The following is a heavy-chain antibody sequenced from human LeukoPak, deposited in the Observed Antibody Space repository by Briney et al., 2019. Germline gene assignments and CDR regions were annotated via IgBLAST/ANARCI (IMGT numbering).Heavy chain of an antibody. J-gene: IGHJ3*02. D-gene: IGHD1-1*01. CDR1: GGSISSYY. CDR2: IYTSGST. V-gene: IGHV4-4*07. CDR3: ARTDLKLERRDNDAFDI. Sequence: SETLSHTCTVSGGSISSYYWSWIRQPAGKGLEWIGRIYTSGSTNYNPSLKSRVTMSVDTSKNQFSPKLSSVTAADTAVYYCARTDLKLERRDNDAFDIWGQGTMVTVSS.